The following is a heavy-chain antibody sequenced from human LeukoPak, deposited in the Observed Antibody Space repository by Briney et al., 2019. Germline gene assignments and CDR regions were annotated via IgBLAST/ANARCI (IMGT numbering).Heavy chain of an antibody. J-gene: IGHJ4*02. CDR1: GGTFSSYA. V-gene: IGHV1-69*05. D-gene: IGHD2-2*02. Sequence: ASVKVSCKASGGTFSSYAISWVRQAPGQGLEWMGGIIPIFGTANYAQKFQSRVTITTDESTSTAYMELSSLRSEDTAVYYCARDLCSSTSCYTHFDYWGQGTLVTVSS. CDR2: IIPIFGTA. CDR3: ARDLCSSTSCYTHFDY.